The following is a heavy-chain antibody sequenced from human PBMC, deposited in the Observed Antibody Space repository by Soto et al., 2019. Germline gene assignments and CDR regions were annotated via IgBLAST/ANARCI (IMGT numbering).Heavy chain of an antibody. J-gene: IGHJ6*02. CDR3: ASLNYDILTGYSSDYYYYGMDV. CDR1: GFTFSSYW. CDR2: INSDGSST. Sequence: SGGSLRLSCAASGFTFSSYWMHWVRQAPGKGLVWVSRINSDGSSTSYADSVKGRFTISRDNAKNTLYLQMNSLSAEDTAVYYCASLNYDILTGYSSDYYYYGMDVWGQGTTVTVSS. D-gene: IGHD3-9*01. V-gene: IGHV3-74*01.